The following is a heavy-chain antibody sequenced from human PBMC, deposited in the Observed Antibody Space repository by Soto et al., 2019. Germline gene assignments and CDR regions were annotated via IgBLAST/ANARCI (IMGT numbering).Heavy chain of an antibody. J-gene: IGHJ6*02. CDR2: INPYSGGT. Sequence: ASVKVSCKASGSTFTGYFMHWVRQAPGQGLEWMGWINPYSGGTNYAQKLRGRVTMTRDTSTSTACMELRSLRSDDTAVYYCAREPLRFLEWLSSRDYGMDVWGQGSTVTVSS. D-gene: IGHD3-3*01. CDR1: GSTFTGYF. CDR3: AREPLRFLEWLSSRDYGMDV. V-gene: IGHV1-2*02.